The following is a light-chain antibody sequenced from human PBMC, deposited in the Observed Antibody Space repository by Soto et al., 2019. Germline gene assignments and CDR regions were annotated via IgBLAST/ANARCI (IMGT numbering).Light chain of an antibody. CDR2: AAS. Sequence: DIPMTQSPSSLSASVGDRVTITCRASQSISSSLNWYQQKPGKAPKLLIYAASSLQSGVPSRFSGSGSGTDFTLTISSLQPEDFATYYCQQSYRAFGQGTKVEI. CDR3: QQSYRA. J-gene: IGKJ1*01. V-gene: IGKV1-39*01. CDR1: QSISSS.